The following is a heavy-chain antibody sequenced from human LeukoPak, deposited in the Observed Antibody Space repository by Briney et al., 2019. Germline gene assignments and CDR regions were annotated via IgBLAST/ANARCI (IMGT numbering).Heavy chain of an antibody. D-gene: IGHD3-9*01. CDR2: INPNSGGT. V-gene: IGHV1-2*02. CDR3: ARDDRSSDGMTHYDILTGYYYY. CDR1: GYTFTCYY. Sequence: ASVKVSFKASGYTFTCYYMHWVRQAPGQGLEWMGWINPNSGGTNYAQKFQGRVTMTRDTSISTAYMELSRPRSDDTAVYYCARDDRSSDGMTHYDILTGYYYYWGQGTLVTVSS. J-gene: IGHJ4*02.